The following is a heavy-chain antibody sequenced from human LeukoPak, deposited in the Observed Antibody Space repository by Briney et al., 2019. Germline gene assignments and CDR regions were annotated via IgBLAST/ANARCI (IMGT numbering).Heavy chain of an antibody. V-gene: IGHV1-18*01. CDR3: VRNGESGGWSLSNNWLQP. CDR2: MNPYTGYT. J-gene: IGHJ5*02. Sequence: ASVKVSCKPSGYTFTSYGISWLRQAPGQGLEWMGWMNPYTGYTNYAQKLQRRVTMTTHTPTSPAYLQPTELRSDGTGVYYFVRNGESGGWSLSNNWLQPWRQGTVVTVSS. D-gene: IGHD6-19*01. CDR1: GYTFTSYG.